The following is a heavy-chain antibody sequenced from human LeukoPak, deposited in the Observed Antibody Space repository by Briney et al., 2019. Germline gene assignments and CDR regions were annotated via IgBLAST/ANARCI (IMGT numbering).Heavy chain of an antibody. V-gene: IGHV3-30*18. Sequence: PGGSLRLSCAASGFTFSSYGMHWVRQAPGKGLEWVAVISYDGSNKYYADSVKGRFTISRDNSKNTLYLQVNSLRAEDTAVYYCAKDGGGHYYYGMDVWGQGTTVTVSS. CDR2: ISYDGSNK. J-gene: IGHJ6*02. D-gene: IGHD3-16*01. CDR1: GFTFSSYG. CDR3: AKDGGGHYYYGMDV.